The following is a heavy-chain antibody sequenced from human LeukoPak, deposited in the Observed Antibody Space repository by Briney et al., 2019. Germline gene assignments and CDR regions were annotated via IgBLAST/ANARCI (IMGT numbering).Heavy chain of an antibody. D-gene: IGHD3-10*01. CDR1: TFAFGGCW. V-gene: IGHV3-74*01. Sequence: GGSLRLSCAGSTFAFGGCWIHWVRQLPGKGLAWVSRIDSAGGRIQWADSVKGRFTISRDNAKNTVYLQMNSLRPEDSAVYYCVADRGNWSGGDFWGRGTLVIVSS. J-gene: IGHJ4*02. CDR3: VADRGNWSGGDF. CDR2: IDSAGGRI.